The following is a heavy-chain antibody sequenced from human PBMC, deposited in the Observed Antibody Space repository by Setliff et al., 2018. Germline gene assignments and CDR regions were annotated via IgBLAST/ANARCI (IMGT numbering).Heavy chain of an antibody. Sequence: SETLSLTCAVYGGSFSTYYWNWIRQPPGKGLEWIGEINHSGSTNYNPSLKSRVTISVDTSKNQFSLRLKSVTAADTAVYYCARGNSRSSVWYVVPHFDYWGQGTLVTVSS. CDR2: INHSGST. V-gene: IGHV4-34*01. CDR3: ARGNSRSSVWYVVPHFDY. D-gene: IGHD6-19*01. J-gene: IGHJ4*02. CDR1: GGSFSTYY.